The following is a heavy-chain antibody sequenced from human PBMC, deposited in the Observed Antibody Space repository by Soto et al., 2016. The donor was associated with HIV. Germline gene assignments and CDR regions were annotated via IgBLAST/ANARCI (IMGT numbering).Heavy chain of an antibody. Sequence: EVQLVETGGGLIQPGGSLRLSCAASGFTISFNYMSWVRQAPGKGLERVSVIYSGGSTYYADSVKGRFTISRDNSKNTLYLQMNSLRAEDTAVYYCARGPYSSSWYGMDVWGQGTTVTVSS. CDR2: IYSGGST. V-gene: IGHV3-53*02. CDR1: GFTISFNY. J-gene: IGHJ6*02. CDR3: ARGPYSSSWYGMDV. D-gene: IGHD6-13*01.